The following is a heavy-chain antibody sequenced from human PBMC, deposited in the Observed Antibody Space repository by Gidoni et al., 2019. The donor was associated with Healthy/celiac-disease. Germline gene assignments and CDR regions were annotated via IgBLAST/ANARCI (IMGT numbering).Heavy chain of an antibody. CDR1: GFTFSSYA. Sequence: EVQLLESGGGLVQPGGSLRLSCAASGFTFSSYAMSWVRRAPGKGLEWVSAISGSGGSTYYADSVKGRFTISRDNSKNTLYLQMNSLRAEDTAVYYCAKDPYQFTYYYDSLPWGQGTLVTVSS. D-gene: IGHD3-22*01. CDR3: AKDPYQFTYYYDSLP. J-gene: IGHJ5*02. V-gene: IGHV3-23*01. CDR2: ISGSGGST.